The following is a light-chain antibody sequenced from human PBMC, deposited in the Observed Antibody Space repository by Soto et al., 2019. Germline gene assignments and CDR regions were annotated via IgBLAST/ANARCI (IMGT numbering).Light chain of an antibody. V-gene: IGKV4-1*01. Sequence: DIVLTQSPDSLAVSLGERATIHCKSSQTILDGSSNNXLXXXQXKPGXPPXLLIYWASTRESGVPDRFSGSESGTDFTLTITSLQAEDVAVYYCQQYYTVPWTFGQGTKVHIK. CDR2: WAS. J-gene: IGKJ1*01. CDR3: QQYYTVPWT. CDR1: QTILDGSSNNX.